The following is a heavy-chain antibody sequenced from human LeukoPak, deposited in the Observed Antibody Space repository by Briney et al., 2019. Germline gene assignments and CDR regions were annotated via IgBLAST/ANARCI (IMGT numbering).Heavy chain of an antibody. V-gene: IGHV4-39*01. Sequence: SETLSLTCTVSGGSISSSCYYWGWLRQPPGMGLEWIGNFYYSGNTYYTPNLKSRITISIDTSKNQFSLKLSSVTAADTAVYYCATPPPYCGSTSSFAHFQHWRQGTLVTV. CDR3: ATPPPYCGSTSSFAHFQH. CDR1: GGSISSSCYY. CDR2: FYYSGNT. D-gene: IGHD2-2*01. J-gene: IGHJ1*01.